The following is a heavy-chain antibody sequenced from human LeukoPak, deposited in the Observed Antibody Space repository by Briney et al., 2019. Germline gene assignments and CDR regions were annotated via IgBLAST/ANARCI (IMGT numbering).Heavy chain of an antibody. CDR1: GFTFSDYY. CDR3: ARGGTTVTSRIDAFDI. Sequence: GGSLRLSCAASGFTFSDYYMSWIRQAPGKGLEWVSYISSSGSIKYYADSVKGRFTISRDNAKNSLYLQMNSLRAEDTAVYNCARGGTTVTSRIDAFDIWGQGTMVTVSS. CDR2: ISSSGSIK. V-gene: IGHV3-11*04. D-gene: IGHD4-17*01. J-gene: IGHJ3*02.